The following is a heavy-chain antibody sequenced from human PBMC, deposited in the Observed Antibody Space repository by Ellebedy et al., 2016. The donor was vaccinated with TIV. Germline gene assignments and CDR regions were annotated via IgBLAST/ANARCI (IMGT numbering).Heavy chain of an antibody. Sequence: PSVKVSCKASGVTFSAYVISWVRQAPGQGLAAMGGVIPVFGKVSYAQKFQGRVTISADDSTSTAYMELSSLRSEDTAVYYCARVADTSGPKFDYWGQGTLVTVSS. D-gene: IGHD6-19*01. J-gene: IGHJ4*02. V-gene: IGHV1-69*13. CDR1: GVTFSAYV. CDR2: VIPVFGKV. CDR3: ARVADTSGPKFDY.